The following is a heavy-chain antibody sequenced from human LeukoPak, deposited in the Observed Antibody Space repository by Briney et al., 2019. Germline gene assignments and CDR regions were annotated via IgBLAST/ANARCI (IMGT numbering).Heavy chain of an antibody. D-gene: IGHD3-22*01. V-gene: IGHV4-59*01. J-gene: IGHJ4*02. Sequence: PSETLSLTCTVSGGSIRSYYWSWIRQPPGKGLEWIGYVFYSGSTTYNPSLKRRVTMSVDTSKNQFSLKLSSVTAADTAVYYCAAADYYDSSGYYYWGQGTLVTVSS. CDR3: AAADYYDSSGYYY. CDR2: VFYSGST. CDR1: GGSIRSYY.